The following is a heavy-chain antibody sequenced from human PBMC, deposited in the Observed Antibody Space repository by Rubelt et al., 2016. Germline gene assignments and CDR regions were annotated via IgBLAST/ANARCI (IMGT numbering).Heavy chain of an antibody. D-gene: IGHD3-10*01. Sequence: EVQLVESGGGLVQPGGSLRLSCAASGFTFSSYWMHWVRQAPGKGLVWVSRINSDGSSTSYADSVKGRFTISRDNAKNTLSLQMNSLRAEDTAVYYGAKVGQVRGGPYYFDYWGQGTLVTVSS. CDR1: GFTFSSYW. J-gene: IGHJ4*02. V-gene: IGHV3-74*02. CDR3: AKVGQVRGGPYYFDY. CDR2: INSDGSST.